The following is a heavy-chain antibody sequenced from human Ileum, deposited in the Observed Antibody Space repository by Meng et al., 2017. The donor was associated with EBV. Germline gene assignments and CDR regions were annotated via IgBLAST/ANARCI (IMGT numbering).Heavy chain of an antibody. CDR2: IYHNGST. Sequence: HVHFHVYDPRLVKPSGDLSPTCAFSGGSISSSTWWIWVRQPPGKGLEWIGEIYHNGSTNYNPSLKSRVTMSVDKSKNQFSLNLSSVTAADTAVYYCARVGQWLPIDYWGQGTLVTVSS. J-gene: IGHJ4*02. CDR3: ARVGQWLPIDY. CDR1: GGSISSSTW. V-gene: IGHV4-4*02. D-gene: IGHD6-19*01.